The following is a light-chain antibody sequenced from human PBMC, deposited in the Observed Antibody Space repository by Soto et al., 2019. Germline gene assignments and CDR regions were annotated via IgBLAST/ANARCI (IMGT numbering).Light chain of an antibody. CDR1: QSVSSSY. CDR3: QQYNNWPRT. V-gene: IGKV3-20*01. Sequence: EIVLTQSPGTLSLSPGGRATLSCRASQSVSSSYLAWYQQKPGQAPRLLIYGASSRATGIPDRFSGSGSGTDFTLTISRLEPEDFAVYYCQQYNNWPRTFGQGT. CDR2: GAS. J-gene: IGKJ1*01.